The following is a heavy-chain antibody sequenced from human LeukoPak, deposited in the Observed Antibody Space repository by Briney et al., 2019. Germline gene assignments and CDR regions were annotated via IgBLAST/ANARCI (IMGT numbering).Heavy chain of an antibody. CDR2: IYSGGST. CDR3: ARDSPRTGRYFDWLLFDY. J-gene: IGHJ4*02. CDR1: GFTFDDYA. V-gene: IGHV3-66*01. Sequence: GGSLRLSCAASGFTFDDYAMHWVRQAPGKDLDWVSVIYSGGSTYYVDSVKGRFTISRDNSKNTLYLQMNSLRAEDTAVYYCARDSPRTGRYFDWLLFDYWGQGTLVTVSS. D-gene: IGHD3-9*01.